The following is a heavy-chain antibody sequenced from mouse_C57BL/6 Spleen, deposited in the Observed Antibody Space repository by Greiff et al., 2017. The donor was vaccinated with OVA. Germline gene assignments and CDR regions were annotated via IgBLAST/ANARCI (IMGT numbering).Heavy chain of an antibody. Sequence: EVQLVESGGGLVQPGGSLKLSCAASGFTFSDYYMYWVRQTPEKRLEWVAYISNGGGSTYYPDTVKGRFTISRDNAKNTLYLQMSRLKSEDTAMYYCARDDGYYDYAMDYWGQGTSVTVSS. J-gene: IGHJ4*01. CDR1: GFTFSDYY. V-gene: IGHV5-12*01. CDR2: ISNGGGST. D-gene: IGHD2-3*01. CDR3: ARDDGYYDYAMDY.